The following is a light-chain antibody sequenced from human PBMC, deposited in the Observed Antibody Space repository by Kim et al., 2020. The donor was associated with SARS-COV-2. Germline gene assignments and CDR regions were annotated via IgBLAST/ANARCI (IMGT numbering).Light chain of an antibody. Sequence: SPGERATLSCRASQSVSSSYLAWYQQKPGQAPRLLIYGASSRATGIPDRFSGSGSGTDFTLTISRLEPEDFAVYYCQQRSNWPMYTFGQGTKLEI. V-gene: IGKV3D-20*02. CDR2: GAS. CDR1: QSVSSSY. J-gene: IGKJ2*01. CDR3: QQRSNWPMYT.